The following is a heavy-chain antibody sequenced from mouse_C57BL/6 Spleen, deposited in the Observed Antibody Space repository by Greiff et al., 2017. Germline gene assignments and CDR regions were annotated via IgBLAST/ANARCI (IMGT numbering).Heavy chain of an antibody. CDR1: GYTFTRHW. J-gene: IGHJ2*01. CDR3: ARRGDY. Sequence: VPLQQSGPELVRPGASVKISCKAPGYTFTRHWVPWVRQRPGQGLEWLGEIFPGSGSPYSNEKFKGKATLTVDTSSSTAYMQLSSLTSEDSAVYFCARRGDYWGQGTTLTVSS. CDR2: IFPGSGSP. V-gene: IGHV1-56*01.